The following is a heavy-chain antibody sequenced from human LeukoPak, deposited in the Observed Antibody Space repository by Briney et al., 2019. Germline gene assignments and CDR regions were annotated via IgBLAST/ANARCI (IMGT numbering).Heavy chain of an antibody. V-gene: IGHV1-2*02. CDR3: ARGGNYYDSSGYYHPIDY. Sequence: ASVKVSCKASGYTFTGYYMHWVRQAPGQGLERMGWINTNSGGTNYAQKFQGRVTMTRDTSIRIVYMELSRLRSDDTAVYYCARGGNYYDSSGYYHPIDYWGQGTLVTVSS. J-gene: IGHJ4*02. CDR1: GYTFTGYY. D-gene: IGHD3-22*01. CDR2: INTNSGGT.